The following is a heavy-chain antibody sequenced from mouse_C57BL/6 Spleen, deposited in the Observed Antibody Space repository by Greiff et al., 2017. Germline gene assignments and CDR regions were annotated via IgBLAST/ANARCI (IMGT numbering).Heavy chain of an antibody. V-gene: IGHV2-5*01. D-gene: IGHD1-1*01. Sequence: VKLVESGPGLVQPSQSLSITCTVSGFSLTSYGVHWVRQSPGKGLEWLGVIWRGGSTDYNAAFMSRLSITKDNSKSQVFFKMNSLQADDTAIYYCAANYYGSSGGCAYWGQGTLVTVSA. CDR1: GFSLTSYG. CDR3: AANYYGSSGGCAY. CDR2: IWRGGST. J-gene: IGHJ3*01.